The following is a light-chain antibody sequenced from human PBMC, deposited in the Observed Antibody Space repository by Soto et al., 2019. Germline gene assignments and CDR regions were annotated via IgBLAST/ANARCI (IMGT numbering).Light chain of an antibody. V-gene: IGLV2-14*01. CDR2: DVS. Sequence: QSALTQPASVSGSPGQSITISCTGTSSYVGGYNYVSWYQQHPGKAPKLMIYDVSNRPSGVSNRFSGSKSGNTASLTISGLQAEDEADYYCSSYTSSSKGVFGTGTKVTVL. CDR3: SSYTSSSKGV. CDR1: SSYVGGYNY. J-gene: IGLJ1*01.